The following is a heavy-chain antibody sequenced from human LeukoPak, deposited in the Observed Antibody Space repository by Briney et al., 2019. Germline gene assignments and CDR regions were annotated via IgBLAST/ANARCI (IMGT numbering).Heavy chain of an antibody. CDR3: ARSLAVADDFDY. V-gene: IGHV3-21*01. Sequence: GGSLRLSCAASGFTFSSYSMNWVRQAPGKGLEWVSSISSSSSYIYYADSVKGRFTISRDSAKNSLYLQMNSLRAEDTAVYYCARSLAVADDFDYWGQGTLVTVSS. CDR2: ISSSSSYI. J-gene: IGHJ4*02. CDR1: GFTFSSYS. D-gene: IGHD6-19*01.